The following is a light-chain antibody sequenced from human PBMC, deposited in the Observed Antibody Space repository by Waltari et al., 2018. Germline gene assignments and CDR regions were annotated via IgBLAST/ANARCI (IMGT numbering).Light chain of an antibody. CDR2: GAS. Sequence: VLTQSPGTLSLSPGESVTLSCRASQNVDINRLAWYQQKFGQTPRLLIYGASNRAAGIPDRFSGSGSGTDFTLTISRLEPEDVAVYYGQQYGDSSFTFGQGTKLEIK. V-gene: IGKV3-20*01. J-gene: IGKJ2*01. CDR3: QQYGDSSFT. CDR1: QNVDINR.